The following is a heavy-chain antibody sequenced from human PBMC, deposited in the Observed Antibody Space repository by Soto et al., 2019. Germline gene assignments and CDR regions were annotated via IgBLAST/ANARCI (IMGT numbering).Heavy chain of an antibody. CDR3: ARMVRHRNSLTYAFDI. CDR2: ISSSSSTI. D-gene: IGHD3-10*01. V-gene: IGHV3-48*02. J-gene: IGHJ3*02. CDR1: GFTFSSYS. Sequence: WGSLRLSCAASGFTFSSYSMNWVRQAPGKGLEWVSYISSSSSTIYYADSVKGRFTISRDNAKNSLYPQMNSLRDEDTVFYYCARMVRHRNSLTYAFDIWGQGTMVTVSS.